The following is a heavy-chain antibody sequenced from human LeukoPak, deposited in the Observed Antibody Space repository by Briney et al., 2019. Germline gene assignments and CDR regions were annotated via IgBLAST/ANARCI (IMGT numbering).Heavy chain of an antibody. CDR3: ARGRPYYYGMDV. CDR1: GGSFSGYY. J-gene: IGHJ6*02. Sequence: PSETLSLTCAVYGGSFSGYYWSWIRQPPGKGLEWIGEINHSGSTNYNPSLKSRVTISVDTSKNQFSLKLSSVTAADTAVYYCARGRPYYYGMDVWGQGTTVTVSS. CDR2: INHSGST. V-gene: IGHV4-34*01.